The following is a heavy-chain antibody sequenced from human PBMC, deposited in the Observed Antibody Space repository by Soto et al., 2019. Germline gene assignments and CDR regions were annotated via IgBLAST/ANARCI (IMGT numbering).Heavy chain of an antibody. CDR2: IKSDASTT. CDR3: ARGPTGWFGYCY. D-gene: IGHD3-10*01. CDR1: GFTFSTSW. V-gene: IGHV3-74*01. J-gene: IGHJ4*02. Sequence: EVQLVESGGGLVQPGGSLRLSCAASGFTFSTSWMHWVRQAAGKGLVWVSRIKSDASTTNYADSVKGRFTISRDNAKNTMYLQMDSLTVEGTAVYYCARGPTGWFGYCYWGQGTLVTVSS.